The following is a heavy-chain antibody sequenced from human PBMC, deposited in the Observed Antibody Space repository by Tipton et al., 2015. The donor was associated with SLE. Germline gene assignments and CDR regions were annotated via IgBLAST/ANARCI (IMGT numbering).Heavy chain of an antibody. CDR2: IYYSRHT. V-gene: IGHV4-59*11. CDR3: ARGSVVADDY. D-gene: IGHD2-15*01. CDR1: GGSFSSHY. J-gene: IGHJ4*01. Sequence: TLSLTCTVSGGSFSSHYWSWIRQPPGKGQEWIGYIYYSRHTNYNPSLESRVTISIDTSKNQLSLKLTSVTAADTAVYYCARGSVVADDYWGQGTLVTVSS.